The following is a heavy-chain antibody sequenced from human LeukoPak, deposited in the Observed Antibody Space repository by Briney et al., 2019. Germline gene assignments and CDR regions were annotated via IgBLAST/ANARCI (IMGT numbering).Heavy chain of an antibody. J-gene: IGHJ4*02. CDR2: IYPGDSDT. D-gene: IGHD4-17*01. V-gene: IGHV5-51*01. Sequence: GESLKISCKGSGYSFTSYWIGWVRQMTGKGLEWMGIIYPGDSDTRYSPSFQGQVTISADKSIRTAYLQWSSLKASDTAIYYCARHHDYGDYGCCDYWGQGTLVTVSS. CDR3: ARHHDYGDYGCCDY. CDR1: GYSFTSYW.